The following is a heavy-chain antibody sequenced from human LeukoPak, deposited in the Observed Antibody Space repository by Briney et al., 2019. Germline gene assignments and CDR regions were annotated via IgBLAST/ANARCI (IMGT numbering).Heavy chain of an antibody. V-gene: IGHV3-48*01. CDR3: ARDEGAFDI. CDR2: ISSSGSTI. Sequence: GGSLRPSCVASGFTFSIYYMNWVRQAPGKGLEWISYISSSGSTIYFADSVKGRFTVSRDNAKNSLYLQMDSLRAEDTAVYYCARDEGAFDIWGQGTMVTVSS. CDR1: GFTFSIYY. J-gene: IGHJ3*02.